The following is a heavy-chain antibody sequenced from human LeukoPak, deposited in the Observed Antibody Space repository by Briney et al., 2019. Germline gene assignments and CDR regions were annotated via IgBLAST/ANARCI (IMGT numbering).Heavy chain of an antibody. J-gene: IGHJ5*02. CDR2: IYYSGST. CDR3: ASGRGWFDP. Sequence: PSETLSLTCTVSGGSISSYYWSWTRQPPGKGLEWIGYIYYSGSTNYNPSLKSRVTISVDTSKNQFSLKLSSVTAADTAVYYCASGRGWFDPWGQGTLVTVSS. V-gene: IGHV4-59*01. CDR1: GGSISSYY. D-gene: IGHD3/OR15-3a*01.